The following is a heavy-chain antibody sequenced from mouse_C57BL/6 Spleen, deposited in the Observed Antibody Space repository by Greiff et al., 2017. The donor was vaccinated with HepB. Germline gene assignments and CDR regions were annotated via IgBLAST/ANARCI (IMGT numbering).Heavy chain of an antibody. J-gene: IGHJ3*01. D-gene: IGHD2-10*01. Sequence: LVEPGASVKLSCKASGYTFTEYTIHWVKQRSGQGLEWIGWFYPGSGSIKYNEKFKDKATLTADKSSSTVYMELSRLTSEDSAVYFCARHEEGGSYPAWFAYWGQGTLVTVSA. CDR2: FYPGSGSI. V-gene: IGHV1-62-2*01. CDR3: ARHEEGGSYPAWFAY. CDR1: GYTFTEYT.